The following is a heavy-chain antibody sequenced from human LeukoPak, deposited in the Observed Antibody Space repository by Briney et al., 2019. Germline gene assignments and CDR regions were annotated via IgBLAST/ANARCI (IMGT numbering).Heavy chain of an antibody. J-gene: IGHJ6*02. CDR3: ASSPRVYYYGMDV. V-gene: IGHV4-34*01. CDR1: GGSFSGYY. CDR2: INHSGST. Sequence: SETLSLTCAVYGGSFSGYYWSWIRQPPGKGLEWIGEINHSGSTNYNPSLKSRVTISVDTSKNQFSLKLSSVTAADTAVYYCASSPRVYYYGMDVWGQGTTVTVSS.